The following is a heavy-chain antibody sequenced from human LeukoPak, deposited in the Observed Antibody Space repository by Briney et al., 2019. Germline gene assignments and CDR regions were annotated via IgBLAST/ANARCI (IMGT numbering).Heavy chain of an antibody. CDR1: GFTFSSYG. J-gene: IGHJ6*03. CDR2: IYYSGST. V-gene: IGHV4-59*01. D-gene: IGHD1-26*01. CDR3: ARDLSGSYVDGYYMDV. Sequence: GSLRLSCAASGFTFSSYGLSWIRQPPGKGLEWIGYIYYSGSTNYNPSLKSRVTISVDTSKNQFSLKLSSVTAADTAVYYCARDLSGSYVDGYYMDVWGKGTTVTVSS.